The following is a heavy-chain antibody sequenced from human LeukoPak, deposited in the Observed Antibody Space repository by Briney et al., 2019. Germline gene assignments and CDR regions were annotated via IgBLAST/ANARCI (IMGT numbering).Heavy chain of an antibody. Sequence: GGSLRLSCAASGFTFSDYYMSWIRQAPGKGLEWVSYISSSGSTIYYADSVKGRFTISRDNAKNSLYLQMNSLGAEDTAVYYCARDRVTYYDSSGYSWSIDWFDPWGQGTLVTVSS. J-gene: IGHJ5*02. D-gene: IGHD3-22*01. CDR1: GFTFSDYY. V-gene: IGHV3-11*01. CDR2: ISSSGSTI. CDR3: ARDRVTYYDSSGYSWSIDWFDP.